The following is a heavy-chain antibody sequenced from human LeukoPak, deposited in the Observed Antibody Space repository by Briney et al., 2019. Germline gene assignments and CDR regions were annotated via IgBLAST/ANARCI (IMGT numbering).Heavy chain of an antibody. J-gene: IGHJ6*02. Sequence: PSETPSLTCTVSGGSISSGGYYWSWIRQHPGKGLEWIGYIYYSGSTYYNPSLKSRVTISVDTSKNQFSLKLSSVTAADTAVYYCARGPRYYDFWSGYYTPYYYYGMDVWGQGTTVTVSS. CDR1: GGSISSGGYY. CDR3: ARGPRYYDFWSGYYTPYYYYGMDV. D-gene: IGHD3-3*01. V-gene: IGHV4-31*03. CDR2: IYYSGST.